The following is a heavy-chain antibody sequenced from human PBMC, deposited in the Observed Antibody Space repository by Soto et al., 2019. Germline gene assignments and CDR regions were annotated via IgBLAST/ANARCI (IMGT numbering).Heavy chain of an antibody. CDR3: ARSLRATSPLTF. J-gene: IGHJ4*02. CDR1: GFTFTDYH. Sequence: GSLRLSCEASGFTFTDYHMSWIRQAPGKGLEWVALISETGSHTAYAESVKGRFTISRDNARPSVFLQMNSLRSDDTAVYFCARSLRATSPLTFWGQGTPVTVS. V-gene: IGHV3-11*06. CDR2: ISETGSHT. D-gene: IGHD7-27*01.